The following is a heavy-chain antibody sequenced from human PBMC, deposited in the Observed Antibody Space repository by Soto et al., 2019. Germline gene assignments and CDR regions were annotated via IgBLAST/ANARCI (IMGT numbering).Heavy chain of an antibody. CDR2: IKQDGSEK. J-gene: IGHJ6*02. D-gene: IGHD6-19*01. V-gene: IGHV3-7*01. Sequence: GGSLRLSCAASGFTVSSYWMSWVRQAPGKGLEWVANIKQDGSEKYYVDSVKGRFTISRDNAKNSLYLQMNSLRAEDTAVYYCARAGSQWPLYGMDVWGQGTTVTVSS. CDR1: GFTVSSYW. CDR3: ARAGSQWPLYGMDV.